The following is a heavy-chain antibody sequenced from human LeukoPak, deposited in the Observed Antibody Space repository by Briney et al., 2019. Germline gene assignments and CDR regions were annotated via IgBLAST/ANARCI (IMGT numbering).Heavy chain of an antibody. CDR3: ARAGLWFGESSFSY. Sequence: GASVNVSCKASGYTFTGYYMHWVRPAPGQGLDGMGWINPNSGGTNYAQKFQGRVTMTRDTSISTAYMELSRLRSDDTAVYYCARAGLWFGESSFSYWSQGTLVTVSS. CDR1: GYTFTGYY. J-gene: IGHJ4*02. CDR2: INPNSGGT. V-gene: IGHV1-2*02. D-gene: IGHD3-10*01.